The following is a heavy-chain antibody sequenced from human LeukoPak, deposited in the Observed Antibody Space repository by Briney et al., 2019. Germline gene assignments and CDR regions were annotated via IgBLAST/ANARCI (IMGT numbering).Heavy chain of an antibody. V-gene: IGHV1-18*01. J-gene: IGHJ4*02. CDR2: ISAHNGST. Sequence: APLKVSCKASGYTFTRYGIRWVRQAPGQRLEWVGWISAHNGSTNYAQKLQGGVTLSTDTPTSTHYTERRSLRSNDTPGYYFPRAQYYYDSSGYSFDYWGQGTLVTVSS. D-gene: IGHD3-22*01. CDR3: PRAQYYYDSSGYSFDY. CDR1: GYTFTRYG.